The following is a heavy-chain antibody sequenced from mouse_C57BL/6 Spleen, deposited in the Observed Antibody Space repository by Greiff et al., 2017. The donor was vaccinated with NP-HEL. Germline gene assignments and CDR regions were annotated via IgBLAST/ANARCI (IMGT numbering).Heavy chain of an antibody. CDR1: GYTFTSYW. CDR3: ARLFITTVVSYWYFDV. J-gene: IGHJ1*03. V-gene: IGHV1-52*01. CDR2: IDPSDSET. Sequence: VQLKQPGAELVRPGSSVKLSCKASGYTFTSYWMHWVKQRPIQGLEWIGNIDPSDSETHYNQKFKDKATLTVDKSSSTAYMQLSSLTSEDSAVYYCARLFITTVVSYWYFDVWGTGTTVTVSS. D-gene: IGHD1-1*01.